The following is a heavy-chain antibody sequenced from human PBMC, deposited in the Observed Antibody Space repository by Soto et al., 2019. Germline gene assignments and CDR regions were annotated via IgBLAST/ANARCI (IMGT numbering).Heavy chain of an antibody. J-gene: IGHJ4*02. CDR2: VSVPSGDT. Sequence: GASVKVSCKASGYSFSYFGISWVRQAPGQGLEWVGWVSVPSGDTGSAQSFQGRVTVTTDTSTNTAYLEVRSLRSDDTAVYYCARTCSSGGSCYLPYWGEGTLVTVSS. V-gene: IGHV1-18*01. D-gene: IGHD2-15*01. CDR1: GYSFSYFG. CDR3: ARTCSSGGSCYLPY.